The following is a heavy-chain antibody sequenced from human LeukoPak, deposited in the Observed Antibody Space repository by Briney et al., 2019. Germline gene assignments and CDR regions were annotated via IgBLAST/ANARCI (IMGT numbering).Heavy chain of an antibody. CDR2: INAGNGNT. D-gene: IGHD6-13*01. CDR3: ARKSAEGYSSSWFGY. Sequence: ASVKVACKASGYSFTSYAMHWVRQDPEQRLEWMGWINAGNGNTKYSQKFQGRVTITRDTSASTAYMELSSLRSEDTAVYYCARKSAEGYSSSWFGYWGQGTLVTVSS. J-gene: IGHJ4*02. CDR1: GYSFTSYA. V-gene: IGHV1-3*01.